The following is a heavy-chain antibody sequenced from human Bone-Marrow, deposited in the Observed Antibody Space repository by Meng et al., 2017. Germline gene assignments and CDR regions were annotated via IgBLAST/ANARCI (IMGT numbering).Heavy chain of an antibody. CDR1: GYTFNNYA. J-gene: IGHJ6*02. CDR3: ARVVAPFGKCSGGTCYYGMDV. Sequence: GGSLRLSCVASGYTFNNYAMHWVRQAPGKGLEWVALISYDGSYKFYSDSVEGRFTISRDNSKRTLFLHMSSLRVEDTGVYYCARVVAPFGKCSGGTCYYGMDVWGQGTMVTVSS. V-gene: IGHV3-30*03. D-gene: IGHD2-15*01. CDR2: ISYDGSYK.